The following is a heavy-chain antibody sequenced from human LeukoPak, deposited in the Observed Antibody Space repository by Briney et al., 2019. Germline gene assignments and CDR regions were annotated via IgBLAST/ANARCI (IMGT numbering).Heavy chain of an antibody. V-gene: IGHV1-8*01. J-gene: IGHJ4*02. CDR2: MNPNSGNT. Sequence: ASVKVSCKASGYTFTSYDINWVRQATGQGLEWMGWMNPNSGNTGYAQKFQGRVTMTRNTSISTAYMELSSLRSEDTAVYYCARAGRYSRTTDYWGQGTLVTVCS. D-gene: IGHD6-13*01. CDR1: GYTFTSYD. CDR3: ARAGRYSRTTDY.